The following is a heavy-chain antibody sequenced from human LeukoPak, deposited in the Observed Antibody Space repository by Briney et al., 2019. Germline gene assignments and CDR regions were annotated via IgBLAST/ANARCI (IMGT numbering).Heavy chain of an antibody. CDR2: ISSSSRYI. D-gene: IGHD5-12*01. CDR3: ARGNSDYDHDY. CDR1: GFTFSSYS. J-gene: IGHJ4*02. Sequence: GGSLRLSCAASGFTFSSYSLNWVRQAPGKGLEWVSSISSSSRYIYYADSVKGRFTISRDNAKNSLYLQMNSLRAEDTAVYYCARGNSDYDHDYWGQGTLVTVSS. V-gene: IGHV3-21*01.